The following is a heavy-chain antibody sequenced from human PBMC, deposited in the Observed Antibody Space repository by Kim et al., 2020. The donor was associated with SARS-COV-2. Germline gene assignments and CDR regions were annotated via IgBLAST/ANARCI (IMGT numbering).Heavy chain of an antibody. J-gene: IGHJ4*01. CDR3: AGGGGFLATD. Sequence: GGSLRLSCAASGFTFGTYWMNWVRQAPGKGLEWVAIIKQDGSEEYYVDSVKGRFTISRDNAKKSLYLQMNSLRVEDTAVYYCAGGGGFLATDWGHGTLVTVSS. CDR2: IKQDGSEE. D-gene: IGHD3-3*01. CDR1: GFTFGTYW. V-gene: IGHV3-7*03.